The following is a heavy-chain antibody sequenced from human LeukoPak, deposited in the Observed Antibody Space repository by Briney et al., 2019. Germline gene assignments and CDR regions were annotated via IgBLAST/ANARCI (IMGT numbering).Heavy chain of an antibody. D-gene: IGHD2-15*01. V-gene: IGHV4-39*07. J-gene: IGHJ3*02. CDR1: GGSISSSSYY. CDR3: AREGYCSGGSCQNDAFDI. CDR2: IYYSGST. Sequence: SETLPLTCTVSGGSISSSSYYWGWLRQPPGKGLEWIGSIYYSGSTYYNPSLKSRVTISVDTSKNQFSLKLSSVTAADTAVYYCAREGYCSGGSCQNDAFDIWSQGTMVTVSS.